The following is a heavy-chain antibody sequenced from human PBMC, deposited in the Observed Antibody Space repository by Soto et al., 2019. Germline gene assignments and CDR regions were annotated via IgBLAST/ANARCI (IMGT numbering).Heavy chain of an antibody. Sequence: QVQLVQSGAEVKKPGSSVKVSCKASGGTFSSYAISWVGQAPGQGLEWMGGIIPIFGTANYAQKFQGRVTITADESTSTAYMELSSLRSDDTAVYYCARVEGSSGWSNFDYWGQGTLVTVSS. CDR2: IIPIFGTA. CDR3: ARVEGSSGWSNFDY. V-gene: IGHV1-69*12. J-gene: IGHJ4*02. D-gene: IGHD6-19*01. CDR1: GGTFSSYA.